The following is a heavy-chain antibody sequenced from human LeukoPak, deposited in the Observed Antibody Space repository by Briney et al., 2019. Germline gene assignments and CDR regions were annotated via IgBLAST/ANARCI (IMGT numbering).Heavy chain of an antibody. CDR1: GGSISSSSYY. J-gene: IGHJ4*02. Sequence: SSETLSLTCTVSGGSISSSSYYWGWIRQPPGKGLEWIGTIYYTGSTYYNPSLKSRGTISVDTSKNEFSLKLSSVTAADTAVYYCARDTYYYDSSGFYGFDYWGQGTLVTVSS. CDR2: IYYTGST. D-gene: IGHD3-22*01. V-gene: IGHV4-39*02. CDR3: ARDTYYYDSSGFYGFDY.